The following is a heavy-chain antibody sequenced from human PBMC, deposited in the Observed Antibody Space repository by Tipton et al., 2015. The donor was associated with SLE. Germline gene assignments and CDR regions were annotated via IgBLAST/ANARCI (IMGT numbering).Heavy chain of an antibody. Sequence: TLSLTCAVYGGSFSGYYWSWIRQPPGKGLEWIGYIYYSGSTNYNPSLKSRVSISVDTSKNQFSLKLSSVTAADTAVYYCAREVDAFDIWGQGTMVTVSS. J-gene: IGHJ3*02. CDR3: AREVDAFDI. CDR1: GGSFSGYY. V-gene: IGHV4-59*01. CDR2: IYYSGST.